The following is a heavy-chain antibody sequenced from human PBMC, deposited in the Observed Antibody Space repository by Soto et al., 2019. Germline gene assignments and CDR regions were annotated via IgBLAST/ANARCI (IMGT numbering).Heavy chain of an antibody. V-gene: IGHV4-30-4*01. J-gene: IGHJ4*02. Sequence: SETLSLTCTVSGGSISSGDYYWSWIRQPPGKGLEWIGYIYYSGSTYYNPSLKSRVTISVDTSKNQFSLKLSSVTAADTAVDYCARARGARYFDYWGQGTLVTVS. CDR2: IYYSGST. CDR3: ARARGARYFDY. CDR1: GGSISSGDYY. D-gene: IGHD2-15*01.